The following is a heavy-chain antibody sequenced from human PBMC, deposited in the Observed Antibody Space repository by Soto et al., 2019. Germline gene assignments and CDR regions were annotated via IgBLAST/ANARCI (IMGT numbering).Heavy chain of an antibody. Sequence: ASVKVSCKASGYTFTSYGISWVRQAPGQGLEWMGWISAYNGNTNYAQKLQGRVTMTTDTSTSTAYMELRSLRSAADTAVYYCARQRGNFIAAAGMIPQFDYWGQGTLVTVSS. CDR1: GYTFTSYG. V-gene: IGHV1-18*01. CDR2: ISAYNGNT. CDR3: ARQRGNFIAAAGMIPQFDY. D-gene: IGHD6-13*01. J-gene: IGHJ4*02.